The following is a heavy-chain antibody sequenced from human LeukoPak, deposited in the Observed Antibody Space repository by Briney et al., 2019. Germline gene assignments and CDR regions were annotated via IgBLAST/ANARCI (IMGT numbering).Heavy chain of an antibody. J-gene: IGHJ5*02. V-gene: IGHV4-59*01. CDR3: ARADVNNWFDP. CDR1: GGSISSYY. CDR2: IYYSGST. Sequence: TPETLSLTCTVSGGSISSYYWSWVRQPPRKRLEWIGYIYYSGSTNYNPSLKRRVTISVDTSKNQFSLKLSSVTAADTAVYYCARADVNNWFDPWGQGTLVTVSS.